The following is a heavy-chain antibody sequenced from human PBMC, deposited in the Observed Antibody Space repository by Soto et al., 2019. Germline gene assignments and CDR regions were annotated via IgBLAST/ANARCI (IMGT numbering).Heavy chain of an antibody. Sequence: SETLSLTCTVSGGSISSGGYCWSWIRQHPGKGLEWIGYIYYSGSTYYNPSLKSRVTISVDTSKNQFSLKLSSVTAADTAVYYCARDSGLSYGSSGYSYFDYWGQGTLVTVSS. CDR2: IYYSGST. D-gene: IGHD3-22*01. CDR3: ARDSGLSYGSSGYSYFDY. J-gene: IGHJ4*02. CDR1: GGSISSGGYC. V-gene: IGHV4-31*03.